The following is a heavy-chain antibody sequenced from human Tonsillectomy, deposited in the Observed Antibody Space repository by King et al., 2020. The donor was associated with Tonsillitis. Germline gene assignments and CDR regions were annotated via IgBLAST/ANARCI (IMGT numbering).Heavy chain of an antibody. CDR2: IYYSGNT. D-gene: IGHD4-17*01. CDR1: GGSISSSSYY. CDR3: ARHATVTTFFDY. V-gene: IGHV4-39*01. J-gene: IGHJ4*02. Sequence: QLQESGPGLVKPSETLSLTCTVSGGSISSSSYYWGWIRQPPGKGLEWIGSIYYSGNTYYNPSLKSRVTMSVDTSKNQISLKLSSVSAADTSVYYCARHATVTTFFDYWGQGTLVTVSS.